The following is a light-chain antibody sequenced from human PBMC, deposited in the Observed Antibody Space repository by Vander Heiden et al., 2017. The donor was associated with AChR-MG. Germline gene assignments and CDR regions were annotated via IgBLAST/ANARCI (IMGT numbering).Light chain of an antibody. CDR3: QQSNSASYT. CDR2: AAS. Sequence: DIQMTQSPSSLSASVGDRVNITCRASQSISSYLNWYQQKPGKAPKLLIYAASSLQSGVPSRFSGIRSGTEFTLTISSLQPEDFATYYCQQSNSASYTFGQGTKLEIK. CDR1: QSISSY. V-gene: IGKV1-39*01. J-gene: IGKJ2*01.